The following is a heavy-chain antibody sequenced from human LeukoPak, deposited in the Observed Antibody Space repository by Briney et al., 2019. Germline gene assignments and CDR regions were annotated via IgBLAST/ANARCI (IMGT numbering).Heavy chain of an antibody. CDR3: APGPPYVT. V-gene: IGHV3-21*01. CDR1: GFTFSSYW. CDR2: ISSSSNYI. Sequence: GGSLRLSCAASGFTFSSYWMNWARQAPGKGLEWVSSISSSSNYIYYADSVKGRITISRDNAKNSLYLQMNSLRAEDTAVYYCAPGPPYVTWGQGTLVTVSS. J-gene: IGHJ5*02. D-gene: IGHD3-16*01.